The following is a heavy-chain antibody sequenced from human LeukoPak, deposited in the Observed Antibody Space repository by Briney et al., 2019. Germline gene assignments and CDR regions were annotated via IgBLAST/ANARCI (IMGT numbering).Heavy chain of an antibody. CDR2: IYYSGST. D-gene: IGHD2-15*01. J-gene: IGHJ4*02. CDR1: GGSISSFY. V-gene: IGHV4-59*08. Sequence: SETLSLTCTVSGGSISSFYWSWIRQPAGEGLEWIGYIYYSGSTNYNPSLKSRVTVSADTPKNQISLKLTSVTAADTAVYYCASHPGVAAADYWGQGTLVTVSS. CDR3: ASHPGVAAADY.